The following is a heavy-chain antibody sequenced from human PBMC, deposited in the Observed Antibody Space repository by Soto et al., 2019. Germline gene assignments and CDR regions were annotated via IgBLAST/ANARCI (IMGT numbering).Heavy chain of an antibody. D-gene: IGHD3-9*01. V-gene: IGHV3-30*18. CDR3: AKRDYDILTGYYMDFDY. CDR1: GFTFSSYG. Sequence: PGGSLRLSCAASGFTFSSYGMHWVRQAPGKGLEWVAVISYDASNKYYTDSVKGRFTISRDNSKNTLYLQMNSLRAEDTAVYYCAKRDYDILTGYYMDFDYWGQGTLVTVSS. J-gene: IGHJ4*02. CDR2: ISYDASNK.